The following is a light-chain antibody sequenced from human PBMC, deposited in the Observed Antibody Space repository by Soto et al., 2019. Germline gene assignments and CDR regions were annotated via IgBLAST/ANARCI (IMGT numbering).Light chain of an antibody. V-gene: IGKV3-20*01. CDR2: GAS. J-gene: IGKJ4*01. CDR3: QQYGSSPLT. CDR1: QSVRNTN. Sequence: EIVLTQSPGTLSLSPGARVTLSCRASQSVRNTNLAWYHQKPGQAPRVLLCGASSRATGIPARLSGSGSGTAFTVTISRLEPEGFAVYYGQQYGSSPLTFGGGTKVEIK.